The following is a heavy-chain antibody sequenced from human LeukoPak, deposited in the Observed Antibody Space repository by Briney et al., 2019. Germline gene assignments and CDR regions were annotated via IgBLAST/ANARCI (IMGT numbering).Heavy chain of an antibody. J-gene: IGHJ4*02. Sequence: NSGGSLRLSCAASGFTFSSYSMNWVRQAPGKGLEWVSAIGSSGGSTYYADSVKGRFTISRDNTKNSLYLQMNSLRAEDTAVYYCARDPPGLVPPHYFDYWGQGTLVTVSS. V-gene: IGHV3-21*01. CDR3: ARDPPGLVPPHYFDY. CDR1: GFTFSSYS. D-gene: IGHD6-13*01. CDR2: IGSSGGST.